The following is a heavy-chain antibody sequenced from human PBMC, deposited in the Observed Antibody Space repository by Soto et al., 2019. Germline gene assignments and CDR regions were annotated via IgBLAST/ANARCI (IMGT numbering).Heavy chain of an antibody. J-gene: IGHJ3*02. CDR2: PSHTGNT. Sequence: SSDYWTWIRQSPGKGLEWIAYPSHTGNTDYNPSLKSRVTRSIDTSNNQFSLKLSSVTAADPAVYYCARGHQWMDAFAIWGQGTKVTVS. D-gene: IGHD5-12*01. V-gene: IGHV4-59*01. CDR1: SSDY. CDR3: ARGHQWMDAFAI.